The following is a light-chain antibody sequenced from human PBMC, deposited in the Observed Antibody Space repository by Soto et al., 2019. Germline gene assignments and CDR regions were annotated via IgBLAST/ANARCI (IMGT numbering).Light chain of an antibody. V-gene: IGKV3-15*01. CDR2: GAS. CDR1: QSISSN. CDR3: HQYNNWPPKT. Sequence: DIVMTQSPATLSVSPGERVTLSCRASQSISSNLAWYQQKLGQAPRLLIYGASTRATGIPARFSGSGSGTEFTLTISSLQSEDFAVYYCHQYNNWPPKTFGPGTKVDIK. J-gene: IGKJ3*01.